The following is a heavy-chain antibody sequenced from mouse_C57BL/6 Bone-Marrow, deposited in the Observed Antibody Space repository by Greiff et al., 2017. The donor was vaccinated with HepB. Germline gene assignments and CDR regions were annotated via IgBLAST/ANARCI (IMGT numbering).Heavy chain of an antibody. D-gene: IGHD2-1*01. J-gene: IGHJ4*01. CDR3: ARRGDGNFHYYAMDY. CDR1: GYTFTSYW. Sequence: VQLQQPGAELVRPGSSVKLSCKASGYTFTSYWMHWVKQRPIQGLEWIGNIDPSDSETHYNQKFKDKATVTVDKSSSTAYMQLSSLTSEDSAVYYCARRGDGNFHYYAMDYWGQGTSVTVSS. CDR2: IDPSDSET. V-gene: IGHV1-52*01.